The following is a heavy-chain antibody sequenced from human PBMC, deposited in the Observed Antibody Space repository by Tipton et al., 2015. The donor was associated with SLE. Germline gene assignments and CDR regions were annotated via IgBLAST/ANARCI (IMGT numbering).Heavy chain of an antibody. Sequence: SLRLSCAASGFYVSGYWMTWVRQAPGKGLEWVGNIAPDGSEEFYVDSVKGRFTMSRDNTKNSLYLQMNSLRAEDTAVYYCARGGYSSSWYVYWGQGTLVTVSS. CDR1: GFYVSGYW. CDR2: IAPDGSEE. D-gene: IGHD6-13*01. CDR3: ARGGYSSSWYVY. J-gene: IGHJ4*02. V-gene: IGHV3-7*01.